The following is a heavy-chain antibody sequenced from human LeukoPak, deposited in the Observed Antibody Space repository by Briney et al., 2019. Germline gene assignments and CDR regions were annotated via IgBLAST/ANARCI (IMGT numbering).Heavy chain of an antibody. J-gene: IGHJ6*02. CDR2: INPNSGGT. CDR3: ARADSSIAAPGGMDV. D-gene: IGHD6-6*01. CDR1: GYTFTGYY. V-gene: IGHV1-2*02. Sequence: ASVWVSCKASGYTFTGYYMHWVRQAPGQGLEWMGWINPNSGGTNYAQKFQGRVTMTRDTSIGTAYMELSRLRSDDTAVYYCARADSSIAAPGGMDVWGQGTTVTVSS.